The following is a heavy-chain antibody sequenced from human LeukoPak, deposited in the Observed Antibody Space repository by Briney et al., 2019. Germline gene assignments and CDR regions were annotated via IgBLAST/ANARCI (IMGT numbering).Heavy chain of an antibody. CDR2: IYYSGST. Sequence: PSETLSLTCAVSGGSISSGGYSWSWIRQPPGKGLEGIGYIYYSGSTYYNPSLQRRVTLSVDTSKNHFSLKMNSVTAADTAVYYCAKAVAWRRFDPWGQGTLVTVSS. CDR3: AKAVAWRRFDP. CDR1: GGSISSGGYS. V-gene: IGHV4-30-4*07. J-gene: IGHJ5*02. D-gene: IGHD6-19*01.